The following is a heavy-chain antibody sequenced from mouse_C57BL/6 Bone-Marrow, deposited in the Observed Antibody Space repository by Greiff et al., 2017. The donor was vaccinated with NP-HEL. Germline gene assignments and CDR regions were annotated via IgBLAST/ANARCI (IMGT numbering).Heavy chain of an antibody. CDR1: EYEFPSHD. D-gene: IGHD2-1*01. Sequence: EVHLVESGGGLVQPGESLKLSCESNEYEFPSHDMSWVRKTPEKRLELVAAINSDGGSTYYPDTMERRFIISRDNTKKTLYLQMSSLRSEDTALYYCASRSTMVTHYYAMDYWGQGTSVTVSS. CDR3: ASRSTMVTHYYAMDY. V-gene: IGHV5-2*01. J-gene: IGHJ4*01. CDR2: INSDGGST.